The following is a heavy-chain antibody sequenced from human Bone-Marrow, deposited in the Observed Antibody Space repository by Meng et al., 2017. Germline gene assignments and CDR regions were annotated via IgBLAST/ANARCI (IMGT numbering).Heavy chain of an antibody. CDR1: GFTFDDYA. Sequence: SLKISCAASGFTFDDYAMHWVRQAPGKGLEWVSGISWNSGSIGYADSVKGRFTISRDNAKNSLYLQMNSLRAEDTAVYYCARGGYCSSTSCYWGNDAFDIWGQGTMVTVSS. V-gene: IGHV3-9*01. CDR3: ARGGYCSSTSCYWGNDAFDI. CDR2: ISWNSGSI. J-gene: IGHJ3*02. D-gene: IGHD2-2*03.